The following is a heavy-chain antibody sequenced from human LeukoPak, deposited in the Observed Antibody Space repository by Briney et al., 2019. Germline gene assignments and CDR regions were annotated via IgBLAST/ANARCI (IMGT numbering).Heavy chain of an antibody. V-gene: IGHV3-33*01. D-gene: IGHD3-22*01. CDR2: ILCDGSNE. Sequence: GGSLRLSCGASGFTFRSCRMHWVRQAPGKGLEWVAVILCDGSNEVYTDSVKGRFTISRDNSKNTLYLQMNSLRAEDTAVYYGVRDDDRPDNGRDYCDQGPLVTVSA. CDR1: GFTFRSCR. J-gene: IGHJ4*02. CDR3: VRDDDRPDNGRDY.